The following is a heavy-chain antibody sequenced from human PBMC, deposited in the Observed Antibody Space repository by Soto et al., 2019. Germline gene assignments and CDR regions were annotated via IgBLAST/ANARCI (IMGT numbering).Heavy chain of an antibody. CDR3: ARDSSGPPPEFVDAFDI. J-gene: IGHJ3*02. CDR2: ISAYNGNT. D-gene: IGHD3-22*01. CDR1: GYTFTSYG. V-gene: IGHV1-18*01. Sequence: ASVKVSCKASGYTFTSYGISWVRQAPGQGLEWMGWISAYNGNTNYAQKLQGRVTMTTDTSTSTAYMELRSLRSDDTAVYYCARDSSGPPPEFVDAFDIWGQGTMVTVSS.